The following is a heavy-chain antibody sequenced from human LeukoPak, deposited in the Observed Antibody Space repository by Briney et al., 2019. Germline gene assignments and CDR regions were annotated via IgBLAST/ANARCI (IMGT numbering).Heavy chain of an antibody. V-gene: IGHV7-4-1*02. D-gene: IGHD6-13*01. CDR1: GYTFTSYA. Sequence: ASVKVSCKASGYTFTSYAMNLVRQAPGQGLEWMGWINTNTGNPTYAQGFTGRFVFSLDTSVSTAYLQISSLKAEDTVVYYCARGAGIAAAGPYHYYGMDIWGQGTTVTVSS. CDR3: ARGAGIAAAGPYHYYGMDI. CDR2: INTNTGNP. J-gene: IGHJ6*02.